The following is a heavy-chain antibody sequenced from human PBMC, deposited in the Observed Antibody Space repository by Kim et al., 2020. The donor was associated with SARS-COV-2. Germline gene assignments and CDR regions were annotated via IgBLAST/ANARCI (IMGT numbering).Heavy chain of an antibody. Sequence: GGSLRLSCAASGFTFSSYSMNWVRQAPGKGLEWVSSISSSSSYIYYADSVKGRFTISRDNAKNSVYLQMNSLRAEDTAVYYCARDGALGFGESPFDYWGQGTLVTVSS. CDR3: ARDGALGFGESPFDY. CDR2: ISSSSSYI. D-gene: IGHD3-10*01. J-gene: IGHJ4*02. CDR1: GFTFSSYS. V-gene: IGHV3-21*01.